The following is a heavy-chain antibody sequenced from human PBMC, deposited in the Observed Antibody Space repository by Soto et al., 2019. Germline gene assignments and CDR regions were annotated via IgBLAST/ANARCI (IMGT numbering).Heavy chain of an antibody. Sequence: QVQLVQSGAEVKKPGSSVKVSCKASGGTFSSYAISWVRQAPGQGLEWMGGIIPIFGTANYAQKFQGRVTITAGKSTSTAYMELSSLRSDDTAVYYCAREDSSGWHHYYYGMDVWGQGTTVTVSS. CDR2: IIPIFGTA. V-gene: IGHV1-69*06. CDR3: AREDSSGWHHYYYGMDV. CDR1: GGTFSSYA. J-gene: IGHJ6*02. D-gene: IGHD6-19*01.